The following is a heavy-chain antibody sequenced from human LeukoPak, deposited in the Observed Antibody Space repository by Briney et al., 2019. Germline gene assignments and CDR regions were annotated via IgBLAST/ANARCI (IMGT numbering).Heavy chain of an antibody. D-gene: IGHD4-23*01. Sequence: AGGSLRLSCAASGFTFNDYAMHWVRQAPGKGLEWVLGISWNSGSTDYADSVKGRFTISRDNAKNSLYLQMNSLRAEYTAFYYCAKAEGFFGGYYDHWGQGTLVTVSS. J-gene: IGHJ4*02. CDR1: GFTFNDYA. CDR2: ISWNSGST. CDR3: AKAEGFFGGYYDH. V-gene: IGHV3-9*01.